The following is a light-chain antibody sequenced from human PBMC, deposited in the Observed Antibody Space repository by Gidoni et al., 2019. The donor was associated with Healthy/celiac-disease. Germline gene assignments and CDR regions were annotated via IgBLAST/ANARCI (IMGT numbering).Light chain of an antibody. CDR3: QQYNSYSTWT. CDR1: QSISSS. V-gene: IGKV1-5*01. CDR2: DAS. J-gene: IGKJ1*01. Sequence: DIQITQSPSTLSASVGDRVTITCRASQSISSSLAWYQQKPGKGPKLLIYDASSLESGVPSRFSGSGSGTEFTLTISSLQPDDFATYYCQQYNSYSTWTFGQGTKVEIK.